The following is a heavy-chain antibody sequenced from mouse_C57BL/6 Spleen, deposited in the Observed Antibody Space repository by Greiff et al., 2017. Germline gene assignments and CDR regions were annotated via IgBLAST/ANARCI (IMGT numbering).Heavy chain of an antibody. J-gene: IGHJ3*01. CDR3: TTYPSYYYGSSGPFAY. CDR1: GFNIKDDY. V-gene: IGHV14-4*01. D-gene: IGHD1-1*01. CDR2: IDPENGDT. Sequence: DVKLVESGAELVRPGASVKLSCTASGFNIKDDYMHWVKQRPEQGLEWIGWIDPENGDTEYASKFQGKATITADTSSNTAYLQLSSLTSEDTAVYYCTTYPSYYYGSSGPFAYWGQGTLVTVSA.